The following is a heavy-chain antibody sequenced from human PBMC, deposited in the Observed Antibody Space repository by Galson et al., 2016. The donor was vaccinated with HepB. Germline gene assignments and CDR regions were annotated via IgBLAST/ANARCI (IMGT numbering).Heavy chain of an antibody. CDR2: MFTSGNS. Sequence: TCTVSGGSISSGSYFCNRIRQPAGKGLEWIGSMFTSGNSNYNPSLKSRVTISLDTSKNQFFLKMSSVTAADTAVYYCAVWFGDANYWGQGILVTVSS. D-gene: IGHD3-10*01. CDR3: AVWFGDANY. V-gene: IGHV4-61*02. J-gene: IGHJ4*02. CDR1: GGSISSGSYF.